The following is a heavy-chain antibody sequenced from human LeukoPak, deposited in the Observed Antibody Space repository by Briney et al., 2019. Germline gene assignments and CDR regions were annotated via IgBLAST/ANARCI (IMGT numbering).Heavy chain of an antibody. CDR3: ASGSGTFRSSDY. V-gene: IGHV3-23*01. CDR1: GFTFSSYA. J-gene: IGHJ4*02. Sequence: GGSLRLSCAASGFTFSSYAMSWVRQASGKGLEWVSTVSVSGDSTYYADSVKGRFTISRDNSKNTLYLQMNSLRAEDTAVYYCASGSGTFRSSDYWGQGILVTVSS. CDR2: VSVSGDST. D-gene: IGHD3-10*01.